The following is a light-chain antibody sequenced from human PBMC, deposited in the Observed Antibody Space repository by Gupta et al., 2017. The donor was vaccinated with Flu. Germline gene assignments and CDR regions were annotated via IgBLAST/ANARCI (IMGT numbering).Light chain of an antibody. Sequence: DIVMTQSPLSLPVTPGEPASISCRSSQSLLHSNGYNYLDWYMQKPGQSPQLLIYLGSNRASGVPDRFSCSGLGTDFTLKISRAEADDVGVYYCRQALQTPYTFGQGTXLEIK. V-gene: IGKV2-28*01. CDR1: QSLLHSNGYNY. CDR2: LGS. CDR3: RQALQTPYT. J-gene: IGKJ2*01.